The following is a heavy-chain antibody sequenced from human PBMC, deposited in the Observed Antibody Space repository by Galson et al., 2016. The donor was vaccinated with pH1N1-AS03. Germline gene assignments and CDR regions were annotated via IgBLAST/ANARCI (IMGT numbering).Heavy chain of an antibody. CDR3: ARSPRVISVAVKFPSRFDP. D-gene: IGHD6-19*01. V-gene: IGHV4-39*07. CDR2: IYHSENT. Sequence: LSLTCTVSGDSVSSRFYYWDWIRQSPGKGLEWIGSIYHSENTYYNPSLKSRVTISLDESKNQFSLRLTPVTAADTSVYYCARSPRVISVAVKFPSRFDPWGQGTLVTVSS. J-gene: IGHJ5*02. CDR1: GDSVSSRFYY.